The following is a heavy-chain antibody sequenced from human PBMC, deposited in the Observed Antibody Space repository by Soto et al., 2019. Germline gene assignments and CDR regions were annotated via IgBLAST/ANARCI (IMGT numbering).Heavy chain of an antibody. CDR1: GGTFSRHA. CDR2: IIPMFGTA. D-gene: IGHD3-10*01. V-gene: IGHV1-69*01. Sequence: QVQLVQSGAEVRKPGSSVKVSCKASGGTFSRHAISWVRQAPGQGLEWMGGIIPMFGTANHAQKFQGRVTIIADESTSTAYMELSSLRSEDTAVYYCARGWSDYYGSGSYSMGDYWGQGTLVTVSS. J-gene: IGHJ4*02. CDR3: ARGWSDYYGSGSYSMGDY.